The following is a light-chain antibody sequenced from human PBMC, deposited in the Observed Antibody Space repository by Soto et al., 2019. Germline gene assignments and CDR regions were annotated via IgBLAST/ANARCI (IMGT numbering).Light chain of an antibody. CDR1: QSVSSSY. CDR3: QQYGDSRWT. Sequence: IVGTQSPGSLSLSPGERATLSSRSSQSVSSSYLSWYQQKPGQAPSLLIYGASSRATGIPDRFSGSGSGTDFTLTISRLEPEDFAVYYCQQYGDSRWTFGQGTKVDI. CDR2: GAS. J-gene: IGKJ1*01. V-gene: IGKV3-20*01.